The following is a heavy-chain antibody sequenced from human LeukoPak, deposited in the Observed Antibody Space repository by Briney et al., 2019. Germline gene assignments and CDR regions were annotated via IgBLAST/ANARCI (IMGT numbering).Heavy chain of an antibody. D-gene: IGHD5-24*01. CDR3: ARHGGGYSFDY. CDR1: GYSISSSNW. Sequence: SETLSLTCAVSGYSISSSNWWGWIRQPPGKGLEWIGYIYYSGSIYYNPSLKSRVTISIDTSKDQFSLRLSSVTAADTAVYYCARHGGGYSFDYWGQGTLVTVSS. CDR2: IYYSGSI. J-gene: IGHJ4*02. V-gene: IGHV4-28*05.